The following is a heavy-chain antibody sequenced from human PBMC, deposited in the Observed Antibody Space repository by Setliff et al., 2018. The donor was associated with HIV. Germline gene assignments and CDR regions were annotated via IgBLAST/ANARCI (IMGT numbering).Heavy chain of an antibody. Sequence: GGSLRLSCAASGFRFTRYWMSWVRQAPGKGLEWVSIIYSGDTGGTTYYADSVKGRFIISRDNSKNTLFLQMNSLRPEDTAVYYCARVRLYNSALDYWGQGTLVTVSS. CDR2: IYSGDTGGTT. V-gene: IGHV3-NL1*01. CDR1: GFRFTRYW. J-gene: IGHJ4*02. D-gene: IGHD3-10*01. CDR3: ARVRLYNSALDY.